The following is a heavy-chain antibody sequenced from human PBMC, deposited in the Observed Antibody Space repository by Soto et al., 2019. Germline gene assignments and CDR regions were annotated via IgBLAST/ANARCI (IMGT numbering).Heavy chain of an antibody. CDR2: VWYDGTTK. CDR1: GSTFSNYG. Sequence: QVQLVESGGGVVQPGTSLRLSCAASGSTFSNYGMHWVRQAPGKGLERVAVVWYDGTTKFYPDSVKGRFTISRDNSNNTLYLQMNSLRVEDTAVYYCATVDNYYGSVFWGQGTLVTLSS. CDR3: ATVDNYYGSVF. J-gene: IGHJ4*02. V-gene: IGHV3-33*01. D-gene: IGHD3-10*01.